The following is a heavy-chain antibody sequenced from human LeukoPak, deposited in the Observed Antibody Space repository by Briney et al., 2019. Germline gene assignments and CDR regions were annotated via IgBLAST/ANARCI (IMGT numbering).Heavy chain of an antibody. CDR2: INPSGGST. V-gene: IGHV1-46*01. CDR3: ARDWLGYYFDY. D-gene: IGHD5-12*01. Sequence: ASVTVSYKASGYTFTSYYMHWVRQAPGQGLEWMGIINPSGGSTSYAQKFQGRVTMTRDMSTSTVYMELSSLRSEDTAVYYCARDWLGYYFDYWGQGTLVTVSS. J-gene: IGHJ4*02. CDR1: GYTFTSYY.